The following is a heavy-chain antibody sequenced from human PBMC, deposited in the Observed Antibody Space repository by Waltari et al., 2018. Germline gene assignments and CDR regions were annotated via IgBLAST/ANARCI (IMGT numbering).Heavy chain of an antibody. J-gene: IGHJ4*02. CDR3: AREGLYCSGGSCSSFDY. Sequence: QVQLVQSGAEVKKPGASVKVSCKASGYTFTGYYMHWVRPAPGQGLEWMGWINPNSGGTNYAQKFQGRVTMTRDTSISTAYMELSRLRSDDTAVYYCAREGLYCSGGSCSSFDYWGQGTLVTVSS. CDR1: GYTFTGYY. D-gene: IGHD2-15*01. V-gene: IGHV1-2*02. CDR2: INPNSGGT.